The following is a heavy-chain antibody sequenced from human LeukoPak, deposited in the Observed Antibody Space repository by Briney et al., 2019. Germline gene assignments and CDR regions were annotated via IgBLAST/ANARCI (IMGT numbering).Heavy chain of an antibody. CDR3: AKDPGDYGDY. Sequence: GGSLRLSCTASGFTINNIYMHWIRQAPGKGLEWVSVISADGTPRYADSVKGRFTISRDNSKNTLYLQMNSLRVEDTAVYYCAKDPGDYGDYWGQGTLVTVSS. J-gene: IGHJ4*02. CDR1: GFTINNIY. CDR2: ISADGTP. V-gene: IGHV3-53*01.